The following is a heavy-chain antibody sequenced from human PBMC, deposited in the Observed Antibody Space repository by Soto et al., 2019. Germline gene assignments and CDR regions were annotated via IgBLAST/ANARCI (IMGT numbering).Heavy chain of an antibody. V-gene: IGHV3-48*01. CDR3: ARDRIAVFDY. CDR1: GFTFSSYS. CDR2: ISSSSSTI. J-gene: IGHJ4*02. D-gene: IGHD6-19*01. Sequence: GGSLRLSCAASGFTFSSYSMNWVRQAPGKGLEWVSYISSSSSTIYYADSVKGRFTISRDNAKNSLYLQMNSLRAEDTAVYYCARDRIAVFDYWGQGTLVTVSS.